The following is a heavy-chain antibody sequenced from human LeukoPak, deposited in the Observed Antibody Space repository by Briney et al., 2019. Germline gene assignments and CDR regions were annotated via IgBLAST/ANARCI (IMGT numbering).Heavy chain of an antibody. V-gene: IGHV4-61*02. CDR2: IYTTGST. CDR1: GVSIANTFYY. J-gene: IGHJ4*02. CDR3: ARRQDGHDY. Sequence: SLTLSLTCTVSGVSIANTFYYWNWLRQPAGKGLEWIGRIYTTGSTDYNPSLKRRVTISLDTARNQFSLKLSSVTAADTAVYYCARRQDGHDYWGQGTLVTVSS.